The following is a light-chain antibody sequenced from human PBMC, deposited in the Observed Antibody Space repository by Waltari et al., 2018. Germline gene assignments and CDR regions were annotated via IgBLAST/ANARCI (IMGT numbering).Light chain of an antibody. Sequence: DIVMTQSPDSLAVSLGERATINCKSSQSILSSSNNKKHLAWYQQKPGQPPKLLIYWASTRESGVPDRFSGSESGTDFTLTITSLQAEDVAVYYCQQYYTIPWTFGHGTKVEVK. CDR3: QQYYTIPWT. CDR1: QSILSSSNNKKH. J-gene: IGKJ1*01. V-gene: IGKV4-1*01. CDR2: WAS.